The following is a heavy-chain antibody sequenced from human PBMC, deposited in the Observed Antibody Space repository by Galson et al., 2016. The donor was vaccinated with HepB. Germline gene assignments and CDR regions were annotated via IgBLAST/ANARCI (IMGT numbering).Heavy chain of an antibody. D-gene: IGHD2/OR15-2a*01. CDR1: GASVSRSTYL. J-gene: IGHJ4*02. CDR2: IYYSVTT. CDR3: ARDQSLNYFQGYFDS. Sequence: SETLSLTCTVSGASVSRSTYLWSWIRQPPGKGLEWIGNIYYSVTTNYNPSLKSRVTISVDTSKNQLSLKLSSVTAADTAVYYCARDQSLNYFQGYFDSWGLGTLVTVSS. V-gene: IGHV4-61*01.